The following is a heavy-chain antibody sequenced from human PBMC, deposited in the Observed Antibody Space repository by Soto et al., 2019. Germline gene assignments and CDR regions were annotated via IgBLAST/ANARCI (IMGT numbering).Heavy chain of an antibody. CDR1: GFTFSNYD. J-gene: IGHJ6*02. CDR2: ISASDGNT. D-gene: IGHD2-15*01. V-gene: IGHV3-23*01. CDR3: AKRVATGAYGMDV. Sequence: EVQLSESGGGLVQTGGSLRLSCAASGFTFSNYDMRWVRQTPGKGLEWVSAISASDGNTKYADSVRGRFTISRDNSKDTLYLQMNSLRAEDTAVYYCAKRVATGAYGMDVWGQGTTVTVSS.